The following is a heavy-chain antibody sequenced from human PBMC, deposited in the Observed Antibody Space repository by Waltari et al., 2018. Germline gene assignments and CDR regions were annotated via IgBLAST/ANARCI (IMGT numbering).Heavy chain of an antibody. CDR1: GYTFTGYY. J-gene: IGHJ4*02. CDR3: ARSQVEGGGSY. CDR2: INPNSGGT. D-gene: IGHD1-26*01. V-gene: IGHV1-2*06. Sequence: GYTFTGYYMHWVRQAPGQGLEWMGRINPNSGGTNYAQKFQGRVTMTRDTSISTAYMELSRLRSDDTAVYYCARSQVEGGGSYWGQGTLVTVSS.